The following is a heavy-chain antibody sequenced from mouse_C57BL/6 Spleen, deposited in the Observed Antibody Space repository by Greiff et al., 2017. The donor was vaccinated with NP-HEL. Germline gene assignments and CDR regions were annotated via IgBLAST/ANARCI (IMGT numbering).Heavy chain of an antibody. Sequence: QVQLQQPGAELVRPGTSVKLSCKASGYTFTSYWMHWVKQRPGQGLEWIGVIDPSDSYTNYNQKFKGKATLTVDTSSSTAYMQLSSLTSEDSAVYYCARCPYSNYVFDYWGQGTTLTVSS. CDR3: ARCPYSNYVFDY. V-gene: IGHV1-59*01. J-gene: IGHJ2*01. D-gene: IGHD2-5*01. CDR2: IDPSDSYT. CDR1: GYTFTSYW.